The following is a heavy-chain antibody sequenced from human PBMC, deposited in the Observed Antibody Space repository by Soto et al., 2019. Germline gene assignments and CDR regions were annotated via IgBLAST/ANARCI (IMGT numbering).Heavy chain of an antibody. CDR3: ARGRSSSVFFDY. J-gene: IGHJ4*02. CDR1: GFTFSDYY. Sequence: LRLSCAASGFTFSDYYMSWIRQAPGKGLEWVSYINSGDSTIYYADSVKGRFTISRDNAKNSLYLQMNSLRAEDTAVYYCARGRSSSVFFDYWGQGTLVTVSS. D-gene: IGHD6-6*01. CDR2: INSGDSTI. V-gene: IGHV3-11*01.